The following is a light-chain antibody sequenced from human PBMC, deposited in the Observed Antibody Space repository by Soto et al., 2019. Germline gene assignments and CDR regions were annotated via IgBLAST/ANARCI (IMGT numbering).Light chain of an antibody. J-gene: IGLJ3*02. Sequence: QAVVTRPPSASGTPGQGVRISCSGSNSHIGSNYVYWYQQFPGTAPKLLISRDNQRPSEVPDRFSGYKSGTSASLAISGLRSDDEADYYCATWDDSLSGWVFGVGTKLTVL. V-gene: IGLV1-47*01. CDR3: ATWDDSLSGWV. CDR2: RDN. CDR1: NSHIGSNY.